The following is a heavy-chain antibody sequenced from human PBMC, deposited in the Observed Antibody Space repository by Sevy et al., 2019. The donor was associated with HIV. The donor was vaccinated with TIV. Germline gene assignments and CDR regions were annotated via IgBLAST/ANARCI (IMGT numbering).Heavy chain of an antibody. CDR3: AKDRIEGARKLDY. Sequence: EGSLRLSCAASGFTFGNYAMTWVRQAAGKGLEWVSSISGTGGTTYYADSVKGRFTISRDNSKNTLYIQMNSLRAEDTAVYYCAKDRIEGARKLDYWGQGTLVTVSS. J-gene: IGHJ4*02. CDR2: ISGTGGTT. V-gene: IGHV3-23*01. D-gene: IGHD1-26*01. CDR1: GFTFGNYA.